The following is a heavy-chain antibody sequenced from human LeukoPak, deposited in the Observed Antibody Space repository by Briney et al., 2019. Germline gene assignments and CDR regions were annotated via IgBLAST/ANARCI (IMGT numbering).Heavy chain of an antibody. D-gene: IGHD2-15*01. J-gene: IGHJ4*02. CDR2: IYSGGST. CDR3: ARDFCSAGSCYPDN. CDR1: GATLHSFA. V-gene: IGHV3-66*01. Sequence: PGGSLRLSCAASGATLHSFAMSWVRQAPGKGLEWVSVIYSGGSTYYADSVKGRITISRDNSKNTLYLQMNSLRVEDTAVYYCARDFCSAGSCYPDNWGQGTLVTVSS.